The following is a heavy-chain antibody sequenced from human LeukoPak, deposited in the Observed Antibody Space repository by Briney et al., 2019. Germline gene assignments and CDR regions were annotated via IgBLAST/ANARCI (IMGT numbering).Heavy chain of an antibody. D-gene: IGHD6-6*01. V-gene: IGHV3-23*01. CDR3: AKDLLIIAARPFLSFDY. CDR1: GFTFSSYA. Sequence: GGSLRLSCAASGFTFSSYAMSWVRQAPGKGLEWVSAISGSGGSTYYADSVKGRFTISRDNSKNTLYLQMNSLRAEDTAVYYCAKDLLIIAARPFLSFDYWGQGTLVTVSS. CDR2: ISGSGGST. J-gene: IGHJ4*02.